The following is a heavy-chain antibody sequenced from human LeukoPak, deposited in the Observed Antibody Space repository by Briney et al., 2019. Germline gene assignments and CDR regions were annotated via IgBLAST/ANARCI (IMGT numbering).Heavy chain of an antibody. CDR3: ARDQVGGGSYSSGERVC. Sequence: ASVKVSCKASGYTFTNYGISWVRQAPGEGLEWMGWISAYNGNTDYAQKLQGRVTMTTDTSTTTAYMELRSLRSDDTAVYYCARDQVGGGSYSSGERVCWGQGTLVTVSS. V-gene: IGHV1-18*01. D-gene: IGHD1-26*01. CDR1: GYTFTNYG. CDR2: ISAYNGNT. J-gene: IGHJ4*02.